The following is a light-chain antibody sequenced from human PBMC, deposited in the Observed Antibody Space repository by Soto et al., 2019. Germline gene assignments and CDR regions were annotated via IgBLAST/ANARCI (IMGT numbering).Light chain of an antibody. CDR2: SVS. CDR1: QSVSNDY. CDR3: QQRDNWPLT. J-gene: IGKJ4*01. V-gene: IGKV3D-20*02. Sequence: EMVLTQTPGSLSWSPGERATLSCRASQSVSNDYVAWVQQRPGQTPRLLIYSVSSRATGIPDRFSGSGSGTDFTLTISRLEPEDFAVYYCQQRDNWPLTFGGGTKVDIK.